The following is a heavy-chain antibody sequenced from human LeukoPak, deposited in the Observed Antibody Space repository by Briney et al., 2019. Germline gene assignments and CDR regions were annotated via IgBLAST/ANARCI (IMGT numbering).Heavy chain of an antibody. D-gene: IGHD1-26*01. CDR3: ARAGVGAIYYFDY. J-gene: IGHJ4*02. Sequence: GGSLRLSCAASGFTVSSNYMSWVRQAPGKGLEWVALIWYDGSNKYYADSVRGRFTISRDNSKNTLYLQMKSLRVEDTAVYYCARAGVGAIYYFDYWGQGTLVTVSS. CDR1: GFTVSSNY. CDR2: IWYDGSNK. V-gene: IGHV3-33*08.